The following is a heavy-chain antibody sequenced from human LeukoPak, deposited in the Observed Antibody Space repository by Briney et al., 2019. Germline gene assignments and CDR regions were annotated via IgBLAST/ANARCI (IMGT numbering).Heavy chain of an antibody. V-gene: IGHV1-2*02. D-gene: IGHD3-16*02. CDR3: ARGGLMDYVWGSYRYTEDYFDY. CDR2: INPNSGGT. J-gene: IGHJ4*02. CDR1: GYTFTGYY. Sequence: ASVKVSCKASGYTFTGYYMHWVRQAHGQGLEWMGWINPNSGGTNYAQKFQGRVTMTRDTSISTAYMELSRLRSDDTAVYYCARGGLMDYVWGSYRYTEDYFDYWGQGTLVTVSS.